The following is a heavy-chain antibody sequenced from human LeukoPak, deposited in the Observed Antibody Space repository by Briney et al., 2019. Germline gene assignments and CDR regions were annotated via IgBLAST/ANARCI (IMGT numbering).Heavy chain of an antibody. CDR2: ITTTDTTK. CDR3: ARGGFVFDI. V-gene: IGHV3-48*03. D-gene: IGHD3-10*01. Sequence: EWISYITTTDTTKYYTDSVKGRFTISRDNAKNSLYLQMHSLRAEDTAVYYCARGGFVFDIWGQGTVVTVSS. J-gene: IGHJ3*02.